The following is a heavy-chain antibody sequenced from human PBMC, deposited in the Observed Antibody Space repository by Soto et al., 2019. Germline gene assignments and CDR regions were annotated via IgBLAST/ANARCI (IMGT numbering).Heavy chain of an antibody. CDR2: IESSGPT. J-gene: IGHJ6*02. V-gene: IGHV4-39*01. D-gene: IGHD3-10*01. Sequence: SETLSLTCLVSGDSISSFSDYWAWIRQPPGKGLEWIAGIESSGPTFYNPSLKSRVSISLDTSKNEFSLKVNSVTAADTAVYYCARHSPPFFYGSGPWDVWGQGTTVTVSS. CDR1: GDSISSFSDY. CDR3: ARHSPPFFYGSGPWDV.